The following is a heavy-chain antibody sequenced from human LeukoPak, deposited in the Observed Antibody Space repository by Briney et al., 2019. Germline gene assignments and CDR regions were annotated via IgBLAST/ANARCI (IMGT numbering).Heavy chain of an antibody. CDR1: GFIFSSYS. Sequence: PGGSLRLSCAASGFIFSSYSMNWVRQAPGKGLGWVSYISTSSSTIYYADSVKGRFTISRDNAKNSLYLQMNSLRDEDTAVYYCARDRTGDYGDYFAYWGQGTLVTVSS. CDR3: ARDRTGDYGDYFAY. D-gene: IGHD4-17*01. V-gene: IGHV3-48*02. CDR2: ISTSSSTI. J-gene: IGHJ4*02.